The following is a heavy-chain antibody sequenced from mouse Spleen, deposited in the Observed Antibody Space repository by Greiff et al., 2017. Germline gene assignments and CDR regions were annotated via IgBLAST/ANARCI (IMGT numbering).Heavy chain of an antibody. CDR3: ARDWSGGSSHAWFAY. V-gene: IGHV7-3*02. J-gene: IGHJ3*01. D-gene: IGHD1-1*01. Sequence: EVQGVESGGGLVQPGGSLRLSCATSGFTFTDYYMSWVRQPPGKALEWLGFIRNKANGYTTEYSASVKGRFTISRDNSQSILYLQMNTLRAEDSATYYCARDWSGGSSHAWFAYWGQGTLVTVSA. CDR1: GFTFTDYY. CDR2: IRNKANGYTT.